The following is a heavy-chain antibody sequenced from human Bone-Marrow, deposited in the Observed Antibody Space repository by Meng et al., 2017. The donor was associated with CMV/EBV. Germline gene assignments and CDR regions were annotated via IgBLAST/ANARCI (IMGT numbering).Heavy chain of an antibody. J-gene: IGHJ4*02. CDR3: AKIVRDYSPFDY. CDR1: GFTFSSYS. CDR2: ISSSSYI. V-gene: IGHV3-21*04. Sequence: GESLKISCAASGFTFSSYSMNWVRQAPGKGLEWVSSISSSSYIYYADSVKGRFTISRDNSKNTLYLQMNSLRAEDTAIYYCAKIVRDYSPFDYWGQGTLVTVSS. D-gene: IGHD4-11*01.